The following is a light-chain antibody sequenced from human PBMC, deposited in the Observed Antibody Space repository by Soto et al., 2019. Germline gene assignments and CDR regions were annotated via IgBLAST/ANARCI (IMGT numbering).Light chain of an antibody. Sequence: EIVMTPSPATLSVSPGETATPSCLASQSVAGNLAWYQQKPGQPPRLLIYGVSTRATGIPDRFSGGGSGTDFTLTISRLEPEDFAVYYCQQFSSYPLTFGGGTKVDIK. V-gene: IGKV3D-15*01. CDR2: GVS. CDR3: QQFSSYPLT. CDR1: QSVAGN. J-gene: IGKJ4*01.